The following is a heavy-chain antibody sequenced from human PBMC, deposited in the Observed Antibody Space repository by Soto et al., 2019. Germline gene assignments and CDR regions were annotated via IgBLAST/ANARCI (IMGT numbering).Heavy chain of an antibody. CDR1: GYTFTGYY. CDR3: ARGHTLVWTRGWIDY. CDR2: INPNSGGT. J-gene: IGHJ4*02. Sequence: QVQLVQSGAEVKKPGASVKVSCKASGYTFTGYYMHWVRQAPGQGLEWMGWINPNSGGTNCAQKFQGWVTMTRDTSISTAYMELSRLRSDDTAVYYCARGHTLVWTRGWIDYWGQGTLVTVSS. D-gene: IGHD1-1*01. V-gene: IGHV1-2*04.